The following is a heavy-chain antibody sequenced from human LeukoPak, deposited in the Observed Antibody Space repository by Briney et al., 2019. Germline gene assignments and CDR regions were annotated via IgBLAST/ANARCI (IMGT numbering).Heavy chain of an antibody. CDR2: IYYSGST. CDR3: VRSICSSTSCQRKGAFDI. D-gene: IGHD2-2*01. Sequence: SETLSLTCSVSGGSISSYYWNWIRQPPGKGLEWIGYIYYSGSTNYNPSLKSRVTISVDTSKTQFSLNLSSVSAADTAVYYCVRSICSSTSCQRKGAFDIWGQGTVVTVSS. CDR1: GGSISSYY. V-gene: IGHV4-59*01. J-gene: IGHJ3*02.